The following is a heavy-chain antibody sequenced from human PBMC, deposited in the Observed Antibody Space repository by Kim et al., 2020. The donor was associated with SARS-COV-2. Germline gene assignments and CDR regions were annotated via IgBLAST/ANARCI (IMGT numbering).Heavy chain of an antibody. CDR1: GVSITYYY. CDR3: AGEYGDPKYFYNIDV. D-gene: IGHD4-17*01. J-gene: IGHJ6*03. CDR2: IYYSGGT. Sequence: SETLSLTCNVSGVSITYYYWSWIRQPPGKGLEWIGNIYYSGGTNYNPSLESRVTMSVDTSKNQFSLKLNSVTAADTDVYYCAGEYGDPKYFYNIDVWGKGTTVTVSS. V-gene: IGHV4-59*12.